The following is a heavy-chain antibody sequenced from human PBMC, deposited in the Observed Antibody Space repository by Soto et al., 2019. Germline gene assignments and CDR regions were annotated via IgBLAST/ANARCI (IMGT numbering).Heavy chain of an antibody. V-gene: IGHV6-1*01. CDR1: CSSISCDMAA. CDR2: TYYRSRWLN. Sequence: SHSLSVTGGVSCSSISCDMAASDWIKESPSRGLEWLGRTYYRSRWLNEYALSLKGRIIITPDTSKNQFSLQLNSVTPEDTAVYYCAGDHVGSPGDYWGQGTLVTVSS. CDR3: AGDHVGSPGDY. D-gene: IGHD1-26*01. J-gene: IGHJ4*02.